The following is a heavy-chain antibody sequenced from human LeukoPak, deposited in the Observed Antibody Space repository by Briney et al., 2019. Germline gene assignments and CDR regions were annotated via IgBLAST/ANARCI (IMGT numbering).Heavy chain of an antibody. J-gene: IGHJ4*02. V-gene: IGHV3-33*01. CDR1: GFTFSSYG. CDR3: AVYNWNDLAFDY. D-gene: IGHD1-1*01. CDR2: IWYDGSNK. Sequence: GGSLRLSCAASGFTFSSYGMHWVRQAPGKGLEWVAVIWYDGSNKYYADSVKGRFTISRDNSKNTLYLQMNSLRAEDTAVYYCAVYNWNDLAFDYWGQGTLVTVSS.